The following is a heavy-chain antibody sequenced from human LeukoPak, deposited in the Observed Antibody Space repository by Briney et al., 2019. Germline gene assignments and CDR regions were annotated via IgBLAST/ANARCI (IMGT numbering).Heavy chain of an antibody. V-gene: IGHV1-2*02. J-gene: IGHJ4*02. Sequence: GASVKVSCKASGYTFTGYYMHWVRQAPGQGLEWMGWINPNSGGTNYAQKLQGRVTMTTDTSTSTAYMELRSLRSDDTAVYYCARDLGTNGVCVYWGQGTLVTVSS. D-gene: IGHD2-8*01. CDR2: INPNSGGT. CDR1: GYTFTGYY. CDR3: ARDLGTNGVCVY.